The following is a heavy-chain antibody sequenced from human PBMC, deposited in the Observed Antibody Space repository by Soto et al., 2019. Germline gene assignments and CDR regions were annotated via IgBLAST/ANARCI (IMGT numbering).Heavy chain of an antibody. Sequence: QVQLVESGGGVVQPGRSLRLSCAASGFTFSSYGMHWVRQAPGKGLEWVAVIWYDGSNKYYADSVKGRFTISRDNSKNTLYLQMNSLRAENTAVYYCAIDERFSSSPDYWGQGTLVTVSS. CDR2: IWYDGSNK. D-gene: IGHD6-13*01. CDR3: AIDERFSSSPDY. J-gene: IGHJ4*02. CDR1: GFTFSSYG. V-gene: IGHV3-33*01.